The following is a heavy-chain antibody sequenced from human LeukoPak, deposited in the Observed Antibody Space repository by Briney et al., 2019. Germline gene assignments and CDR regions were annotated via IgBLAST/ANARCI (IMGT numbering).Heavy chain of an antibody. CDR3: ARASSGYSLFDY. CDR1: DGSISTYY. CDR2: IYYTGST. J-gene: IGHJ4*02. V-gene: IGHV4-59*01. D-gene: IGHD3-22*01. Sequence: SETLSLTCTVSDGSISTYYWSWTRQPPGKGLEWIGYIYYTGSTNYNPSLKSRVTISVDTSKNQFSLKLSSVTAADTAMYYCARASSGYSLFDYWGQGTLVTVSS.